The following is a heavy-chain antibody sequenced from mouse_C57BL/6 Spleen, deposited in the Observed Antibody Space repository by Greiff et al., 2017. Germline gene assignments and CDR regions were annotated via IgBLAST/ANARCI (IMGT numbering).Heavy chain of an antibody. Sequence: EVKLQQSGPELVKPGASVKISCKASGYSFTDYNMNWVKQSNGKSLEWIGVINPNYGTTSYNEKFKGKATLTVDQSSRTAYMQLNSLTSEDSADYYCTRSGLLPSDYWGQGTTLTVSS. J-gene: IGHJ2*01. CDR2: INPNYGTT. CDR3: TRSGLLPSDY. D-gene: IGHD1-1*01. V-gene: IGHV1-39*01. CDR1: GYSFTDYN.